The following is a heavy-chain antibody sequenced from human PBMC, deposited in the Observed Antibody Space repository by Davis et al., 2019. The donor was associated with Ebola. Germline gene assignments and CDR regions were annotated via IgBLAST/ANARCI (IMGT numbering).Heavy chain of an antibody. V-gene: IGHV3-72*01. CDR1: GFTFSDHY. CDR2: TRNKANSYTT. Sequence: PGGSLRLSCAASGFTFSDHYMDWVRQAPGKGLEWVGRTRNKANSYTTEYAASVKGRFTISRDDSKNSLYLQMNSLKTEDTAVYYCASVLEVQGVLFDYWGQGTLVTVSS. J-gene: IGHJ4*02. D-gene: IGHD3-10*01. CDR3: ASVLEVQGVLFDY.